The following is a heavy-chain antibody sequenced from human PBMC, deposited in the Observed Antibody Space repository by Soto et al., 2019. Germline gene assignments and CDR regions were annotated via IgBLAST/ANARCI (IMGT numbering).Heavy chain of an antibody. CDR2: IKSKTDGGTT. CDR3: TTRRYCSGGSCYPGY. D-gene: IGHD2-15*01. Sequence: GGSLRLSCAASGFTFSNAWMNWVRQAPGKGLEWVGRIKSKTDGGTTDYAAPVKGRFTISRDDSKNTLYLQMDSLKTEDTAVYYCTTRRYCSGGSCYPGYWGQGTLVTVSS. CDR1: GFTFSNAW. V-gene: IGHV3-15*07. J-gene: IGHJ4*02.